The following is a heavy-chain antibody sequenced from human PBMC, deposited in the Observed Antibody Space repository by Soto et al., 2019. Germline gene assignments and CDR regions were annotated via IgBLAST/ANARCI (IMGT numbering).Heavy chain of an antibody. V-gene: IGHV3-30-3*01. J-gene: IGHJ6*02. CDR1: GFIFSSYA. D-gene: IGHD3-16*01. CDR2: ISYDGSNK. Sequence: QVQLVESGGGVVQPGRSLRLSCAASGFIFSSYAMHWVRQAPGKGLEWVAVISYDGSNKYYADSVKGRFTISRDNSKHTLYLQMNSLRAEDTAVYYCARGGRIYYGMDVWGQGTTVTVSS. CDR3: ARGGRIYYGMDV.